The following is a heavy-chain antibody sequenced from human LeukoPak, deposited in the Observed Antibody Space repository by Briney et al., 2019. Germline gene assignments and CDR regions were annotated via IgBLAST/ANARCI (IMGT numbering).Heavy chain of an antibody. CDR3: ARDRERYYYGSGRDY. V-gene: IGHV3-30*04. J-gene: IGHJ4*02. Sequence: PGGSLRLSCAASGFTFSSYAMHWVRQAPGKGLEWVAVISYDGSNKYYADSVKGRFTFSRDNSKNTLYLQMNSLRAEDTAVYYCARDRERYYYGSGRDYWGQGTLVTVSS. CDR1: GFTFSSYA. D-gene: IGHD3-10*01. CDR2: ISYDGSNK.